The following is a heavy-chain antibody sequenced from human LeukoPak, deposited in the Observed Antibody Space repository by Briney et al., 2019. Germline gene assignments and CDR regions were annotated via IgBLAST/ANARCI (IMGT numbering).Heavy chain of an antibody. CDR3: ARASSSSGWLYYYYMDV. V-gene: IGHV4-34*01. Sequence: PSETLSLTCAVYGGSFSGYYWSWIRQPPGKGLEWIGEINHSGSTNYNPSLKSRVTISVDTSKNQFSLKLSSVTAADTAVYYCARASSSSGWLYYYYMDVWGKGTTVTISS. D-gene: IGHD6-19*01. J-gene: IGHJ6*03. CDR1: GGSFSGYY. CDR2: INHSGST.